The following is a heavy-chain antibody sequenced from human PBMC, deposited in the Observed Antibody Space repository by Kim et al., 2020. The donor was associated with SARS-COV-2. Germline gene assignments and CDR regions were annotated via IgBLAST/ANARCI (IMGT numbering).Heavy chain of an antibody. Sequence: YANTVKGRVTISRDNPKNTLFLQMHSLRADDTAVYYCAKDRQQWLGPIFDSWGQGTLVTVSS. J-gene: IGHJ4*02. CDR3: AKDRQQWLGPIFDS. V-gene: IGHV3-23*01. D-gene: IGHD6-19*01.